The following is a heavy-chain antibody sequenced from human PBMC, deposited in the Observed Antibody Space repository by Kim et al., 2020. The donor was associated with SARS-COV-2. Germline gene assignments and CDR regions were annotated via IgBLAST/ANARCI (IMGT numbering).Heavy chain of an antibody. V-gene: IGHV4-39*07. J-gene: IGHJ6*02. CDR3: ATSTPLGYFSSTNCFTHYYYYGMDV. D-gene: IGHD2-2*02. CDR1: GGSISSSGYY. CDR2: IYYSGST. Sequence: SETLSLTCTVSGGSISSSGYYWGWIRQPPGKGLEWIGSIYYSGSTYYNPSLKSRVTISVDTSKNQFSLKLSSVTAADTAVYYCATSTPLGYFSSTNCFTHYYYYGMDVWGQGTTVTVSS.